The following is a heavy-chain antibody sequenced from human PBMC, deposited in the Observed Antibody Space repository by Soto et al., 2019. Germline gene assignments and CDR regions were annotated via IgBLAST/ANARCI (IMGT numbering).Heavy chain of an antibody. CDR3: AREPGDY. CDR2: INPSDGST. CDR1: GYSFTRYY. V-gene: IGHV1-46*01. Sequence: ASVKVSCKASGYSFTRYYMHWVRQAPGQGLEWMGTINPSDGSTNYAQEFQGRVAVTRDSSTSTLYMELSSLTSEDTAVYYCAREPGDYWGQGTLVTVPQ. J-gene: IGHJ4*02.